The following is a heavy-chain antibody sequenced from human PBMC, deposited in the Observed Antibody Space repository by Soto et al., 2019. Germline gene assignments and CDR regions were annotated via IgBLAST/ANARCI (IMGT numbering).Heavy chain of an antibody. CDR1: GFTFSSHG. V-gene: IGHV3-33*01. J-gene: IGHJ4*02. Sequence: QVQLVESGGGVVQPGRSLRVSCAASGFTFSSHGMHWVRQAPGRGLEWVAVIWYDGSNKYYGESVKGRFIISRDNSKNTGDLQMNSLRAEDTAIYYCARWGPDKVLDYWGQGTLVTVSS. CDR2: IWYDGSNK. CDR3: ARWGPDKVLDY. D-gene: IGHD3-16*01.